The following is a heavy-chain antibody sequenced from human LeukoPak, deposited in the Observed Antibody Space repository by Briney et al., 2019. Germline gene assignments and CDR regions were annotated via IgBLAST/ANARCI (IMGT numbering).Heavy chain of an antibody. CDR3: ARDGQLRGAFDI. J-gene: IGHJ3*02. CDR1: GGSFSGYY. CDR2: INHSGST. Sequence: SETLSLTCAVYGGSFSGYYWSWIRQPPGKGLEWIGEINHSGSTNYNPSLKSRVTISVDTSKNQFSLKLSSVTAPDTAVYYCARDGQLRGAFDIWGQGTMVTVSS. V-gene: IGHV4-34*01. D-gene: IGHD2-2*01.